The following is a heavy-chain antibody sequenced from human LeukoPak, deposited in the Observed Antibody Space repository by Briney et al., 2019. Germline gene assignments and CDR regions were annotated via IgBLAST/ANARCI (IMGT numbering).Heavy chain of an antibody. Sequence: ASVKVSCKGSGYTFTGYYMHWVRQAPGQGLEWMGWINPNSGTTSYAQQFQGRVSVTRDTSISTAYMELSRLESDDTAVYYCARDLMTTPTWDFDYWGQGTLVTVAS. CDR1: GYTFTGYY. CDR2: INPNSGTT. CDR3: ARDLMTTPTWDFDY. V-gene: IGHV1-2*02. D-gene: IGHD3-16*01. J-gene: IGHJ4*02.